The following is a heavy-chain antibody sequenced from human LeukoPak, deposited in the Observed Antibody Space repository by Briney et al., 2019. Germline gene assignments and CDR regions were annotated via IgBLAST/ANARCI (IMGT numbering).Heavy chain of an antibody. D-gene: IGHD2/OR15-2a*01. CDR3: ASPPNMDCMDV. V-gene: IGHV3-74*01. CDR1: GFTFSSYW. Sequence: GGSLRLSCAASGFTFSSYWMHWVRQAPGKGLLWVSRINSDGSGTTYADSVKGRFTISRDNAKNMVYLQMNSLRADDTAVYYCASPPNMDCMDVWGQGTTVTVSS. J-gene: IGHJ6*02. CDR2: INSDGSGT.